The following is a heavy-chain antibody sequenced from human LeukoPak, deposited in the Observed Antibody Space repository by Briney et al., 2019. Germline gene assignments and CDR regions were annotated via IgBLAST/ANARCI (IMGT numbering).Heavy chain of an antibody. CDR1: GFTFNSYA. CDR3: AKGHPYGYNYRGFDY. V-gene: IGHV3-30*18. D-gene: IGHD5-18*01. Sequence: PGGSLRLSCVASGFTFNSYAMHWVRQAPGKGLEWVALMSYDGSDKHYADSVKGRFTISRDSSKNTLYLQMNSLRADDTAVYYCAKGHPYGYNYRGFDYWGQGALVTVSS. J-gene: IGHJ4*02. CDR2: MSYDGSDK.